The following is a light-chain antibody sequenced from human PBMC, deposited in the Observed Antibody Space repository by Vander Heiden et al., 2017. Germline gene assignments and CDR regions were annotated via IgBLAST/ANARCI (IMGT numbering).Light chain of an antibody. CDR1: QSVTNF. CDR3: QQRNKWPPVYS. J-gene: IGKJ2*03. Sequence: EIVLTQSPGTLSLSPGERATLSCRASQSVTNFLAWYQHKPGQAPRLLIYDAVNRATGIAPRFSGNGTGTDFALTISSIEPEDLAVYFCQQRNKWPPVYSFGQGTKLEI. V-gene: IGKV3-11*01. CDR2: DAV.